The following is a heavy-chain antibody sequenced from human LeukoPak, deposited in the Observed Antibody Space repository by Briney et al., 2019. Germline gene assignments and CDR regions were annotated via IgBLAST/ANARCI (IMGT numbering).Heavy chain of an antibody. CDR1: GFTFSSYW. J-gene: IGHJ3*02. CDR3: ARGGFGRPNAFDI. CDR2: INSDGSTT. V-gene: IGHV3-74*01. D-gene: IGHD3-16*01. Sequence: PGGSLRLSCAASGFTFSSYWMHWVRQAPGKGLVWVSRINSDGSTTSYADSVKGRFTISRDNAKNTLYVQMNGVRVEDTAVYYCARGGFGRPNAFDIWGQGTMVTVSS.